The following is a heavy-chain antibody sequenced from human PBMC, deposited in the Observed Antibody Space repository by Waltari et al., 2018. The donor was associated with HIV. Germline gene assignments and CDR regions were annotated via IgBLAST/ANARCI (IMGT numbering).Heavy chain of an antibody. CDR1: GYSFTTDW. CDR2: IVPGASDT. Sequence: QLVQSGAEVKKPGESLKISCKGSGYSFTTDWIAWVRQLPGKGLEWMCIIVPGASDTIYSPSFQGKVTMSVARSINTSYVQWSSLKASDSAMYFCARVSDYMFDGSGTVGNFDLWGRGTLLIVSS. D-gene: IGHD3-22*01. J-gene: IGHJ2*01. V-gene: IGHV5-51*01. CDR3: ARVSDYMFDGSGTVGNFDL.